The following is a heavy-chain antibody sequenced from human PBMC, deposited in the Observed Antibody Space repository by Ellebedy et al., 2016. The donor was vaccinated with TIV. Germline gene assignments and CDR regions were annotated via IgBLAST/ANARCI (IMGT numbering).Heavy chain of an antibody. J-gene: IGHJ6*02. V-gene: IGHV3-33*01. Sequence: GGSLRLSXAASGFTFSSYGMHWVRQAPGKGLEWVAVIWYDGSNKYYADSVKGRFTISRDNSKNTLYLQMNSLRAEDTAVYYCAREGSGWENYGMDVWGQGTTVTVSS. CDR3: AREGSGWENYGMDV. CDR2: IWYDGSNK. D-gene: IGHD6-19*01. CDR1: GFTFSSYG.